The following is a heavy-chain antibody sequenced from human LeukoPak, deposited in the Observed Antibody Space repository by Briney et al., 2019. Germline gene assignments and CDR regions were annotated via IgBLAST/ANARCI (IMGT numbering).Heavy chain of an antibody. V-gene: IGHV4-31*03. CDR2: IHYIGNT. CDR3: ARVRDDYFFDY. CDR1: GDSIGTSGYY. Sequence: SETLSLACTVSGDSIGTSGYYWSWIRQHPGTGLEWIAYIHYIGNTYYNPSLESRVTMSVDTSSNQFSLNVASVTAADTAVYYCARVRDDYFFDYWGQGILVTVSS. J-gene: IGHJ4*02. D-gene: IGHD3-3*01.